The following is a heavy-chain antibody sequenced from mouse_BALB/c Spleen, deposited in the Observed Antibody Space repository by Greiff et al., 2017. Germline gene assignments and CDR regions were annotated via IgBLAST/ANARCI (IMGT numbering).Heavy chain of an antibody. Sequence: QVQLKESGPGLVAPSQSLSITCTVSGFSLTSYDISWIRQPPGKGLEWLGVIWTGGGTNYNSAFMSRLSISKDNSKSQVFLKMNSLQTDDTAIYYCVTAMDYWGQGTSVTVSS. J-gene: IGHJ4*01. CDR3: VTAMDY. CDR2: IWTGGGT. CDR1: GFSLTSYD. V-gene: IGHV2-9-2*01.